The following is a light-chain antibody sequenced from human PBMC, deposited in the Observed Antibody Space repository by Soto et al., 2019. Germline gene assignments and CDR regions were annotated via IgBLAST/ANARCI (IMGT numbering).Light chain of an antibody. J-gene: IGKJ4*01. V-gene: IGKV3D-15*01. CDR1: QSVSSN. Sequence: EIVMTQSPATLSVSPGERATLSCRVSQSVSSNLAWYQQKPGQAPRLLIYGASTRATGIPARFSGSGSGTEITLTISSLQSEDFAVYYCQQYNNWPPRITFGGGTKVDIK. CDR2: GAS. CDR3: QQYNNWPPRIT.